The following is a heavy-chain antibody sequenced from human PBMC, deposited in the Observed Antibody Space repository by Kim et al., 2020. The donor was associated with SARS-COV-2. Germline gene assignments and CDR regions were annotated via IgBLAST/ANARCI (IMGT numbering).Heavy chain of an antibody. J-gene: IGHJ4*02. Sequence: GGSLRLSCAASGFTFSSYSMNWVRQAPGKGLEWVSSISSSSSYIYYADSVKGRFTISRDNAKNSLYLQMNSLRAEDTAVYYCASEGIWFGEWGDYWGQGTLVTVSS. CDR1: GFTFSSYS. CDR3: ASEGIWFGEWGDY. D-gene: IGHD3-10*01. CDR2: ISSSSSYI. V-gene: IGHV3-21*01.